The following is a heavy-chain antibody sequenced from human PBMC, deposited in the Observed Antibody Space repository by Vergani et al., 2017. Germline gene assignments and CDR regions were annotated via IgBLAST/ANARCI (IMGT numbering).Heavy chain of an antibody. J-gene: IGHJ3*01. D-gene: IGHD6-19*01. V-gene: IGHV3-23*01. CDR1: GFTFTNFA. Sequence: EVQLLESGGNLVQPGGSLRLSCAASGFTFTNFAMTWVRQAPGEGLEWVSGISCSGGFTYYADSVKGRFTISRDNSKNTLFLHMKSLSPEDSAVYYCAKVGRSELAGTFAAFDLWGQGTMVTVSS. CDR3: AKVGRSELAGTFAAFDL. CDR2: ISCSGGFT.